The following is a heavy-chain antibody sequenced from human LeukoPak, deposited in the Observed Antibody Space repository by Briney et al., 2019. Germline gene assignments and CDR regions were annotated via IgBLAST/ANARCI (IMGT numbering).Heavy chain of an antibody. Sequence: PSETLSLTCAVCGGSFSGYYWSWIRQPPGKGLEWIGEINHSGSTNYNPSLKSRVTISVDTSKNQFSLKLSSVTAADTAVYYCLRDQDCSGGDCQVCWGQGTLVTVSS. V-gene: IGHV4-34*01. CDR3: LRDQDCSGGDCQVC. D-gene: IGHD2-15*01. CDR1: GGSFSGYY. J-gene: IGHJ4*02. CDR2: INHSGST.